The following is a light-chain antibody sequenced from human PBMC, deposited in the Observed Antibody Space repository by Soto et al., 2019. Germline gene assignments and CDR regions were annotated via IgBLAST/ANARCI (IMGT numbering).Light chain of an antibody. CDR1: QSISSW. CDR2: DAS. Sequence: DIQMTQSPSTLSASVGDRVTITCRASQSISSWLAWYQQKPGKAPKLLIYDASSLESGVPSRFSGSGSGTEFTLTISSLHPDDFATYYCQQYNSYLVTFGPGTKVDIK. CDR3: QQYNSYLVT. V-gene: IGKV1-5*01. J-gene: IGKJ3*01.